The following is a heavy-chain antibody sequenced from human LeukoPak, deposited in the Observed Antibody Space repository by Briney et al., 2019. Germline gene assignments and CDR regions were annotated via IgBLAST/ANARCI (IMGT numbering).Heavy chain of an antibody. V-gene: IGHV3-53*01. J-gene: IGHJ4*02. CDR1: GFAVSSNY. CDR2: IYSGGST. CDR3: ARADRGYDFWSGYYLLDY. Sequence: GGSLRLSCAASGFAVSSNYMSWVRQAPGKGLEWVSVIYSGGSTYYADSVKGRFTISRDNSKNTLYLQMNSLRAEDTAVCYCARADRGYDFWSGYYLLDYWGQGTLVTVSS. D-gene: IGHD3-3*01.